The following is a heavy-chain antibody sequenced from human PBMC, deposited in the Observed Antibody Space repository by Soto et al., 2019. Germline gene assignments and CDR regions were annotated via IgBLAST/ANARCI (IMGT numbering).Heavy chain of an antibody. V-gene: IGHV3-23*01. D-gene: IGHD6-6*01. Sequence: EVQLLESGGGLVQPGGSLRLSCAASGFTFSSYAMSWVRQSPGKGLEWVSAIPGSGTSTYYAGSVKGRFTISRDNSKNTLYLQMNSLRVEDTAVYYCAKIGSSSSVSLPLVLLDYWGQGALVTVS. CDR3: AKIGSSSSVSLPLVLLDY. CDR2: IPGSGTST. J-gene: IGHJ4*02. CDR1: GFTFSSYA.